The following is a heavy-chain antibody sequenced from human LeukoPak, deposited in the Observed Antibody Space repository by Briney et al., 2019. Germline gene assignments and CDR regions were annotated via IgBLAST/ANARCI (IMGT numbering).Heavy chain of an antibody. Sequence: PGGSLGLSCAASGFTFDDYAMHWVRQAPGKGLEWVSGISGNSGSIGYADSVKGRFTISRDNAKNSLYLQMNSLRAEDTALYYCAKDIENYGEPYYYGMDVWGQGTTVTVSS. CDR1: GFTFDDYA. CDR2: ISGNSGSI. D-gene: IGHD4-17*01. CDR3: AKDIENYGEPYYYGMDV. J-gene: IGHJ6*02. V-gene: IGHV3-9*01.